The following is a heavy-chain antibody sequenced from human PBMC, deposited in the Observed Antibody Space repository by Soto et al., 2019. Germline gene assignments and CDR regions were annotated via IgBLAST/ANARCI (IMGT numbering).Heavy chain of an antibody. CDR3: ARRAAGYDRPGWFDP. V-gene: IGHV5-51*01. Sequence: GESLKISCKGSGYSFTSYWIGWVRQMPGKGLEWMGIIYPGDSDTRYSPSFQGQVTISADKSINTAYLQWSSLKASDTAMYYCARRAAGYDRPGWFDPWGQGTLVTVSS. J-gene: IGHJ5*02. CDR1: GYSFTSYW. D-gene: IGHD5-12*01. CDR2: IYPGDSDT.